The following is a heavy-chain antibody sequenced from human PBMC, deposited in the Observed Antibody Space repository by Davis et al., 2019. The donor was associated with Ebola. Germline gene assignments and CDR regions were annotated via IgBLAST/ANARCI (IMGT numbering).Heavy chain of an antibody. V-gene: IGHV3-30*02. CDR1: GFTVSDYY. Sequence: GESLKISCAASGFTVSDYYMTWIRQAPGKGLEWVAFIRYDGINTYSADSVKGRFTISRDNSKNTLYLQMNSLRAEDTAVYYCAKDRVSGTTPGYFDYWGQGTLVTVSS. D-gene: IGHD1-1*01. J-gene: IGHJ4*02. CDR2: IRYDGINT. CDR3: AKDRVSGTTPGYFDY.